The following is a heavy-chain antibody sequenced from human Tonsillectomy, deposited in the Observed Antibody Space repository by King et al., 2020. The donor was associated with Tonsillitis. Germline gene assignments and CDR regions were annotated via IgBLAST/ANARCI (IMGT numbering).Heavy chain of an antibody. J-gene: IGHJ4*02. V-gene: IGHV3-33*01. D-gene: IGHD2-2*02. CDR2: IWDDGSNK. CDR3: ARDGAVGSCHCSSTSCYNGPYFDY. Sequence: VQLVESGGGAVQPGRSLRLSCAASGFTFSRYAMHWVRQAPGKGLEWVAVIWDDGSNKYYADSVKGRFTISRDNSKNTLYLQMNSLRAEDTAVYYCARDGAVGSCHCSSTSCYNGPYFDYWGQGTLVTVSS. CDR1: GFTFSRYA.